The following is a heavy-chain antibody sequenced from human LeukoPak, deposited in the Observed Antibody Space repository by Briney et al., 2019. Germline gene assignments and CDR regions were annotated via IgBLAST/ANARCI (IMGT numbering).Heavy chain of an antibody. J-gene: IGHJ4*02. CDR1: GYTFSSYA. Sequence: ASVKVSCRASGYTFSSYAMNWVRQAPGQGLEWMGWINTNTGNPTYAQGFTGRFVFSLDTSVSTAYLQISSLQAEDTAVYYCARSNNDGDYLGVGFDYWGQGTLVTVSS. V-gene: IGHV7-4-1*02. D-gene: IGHD4-17*01. CDR3: ARSNNDGDYLGVGFDY. CDR2: INTNTGNP.